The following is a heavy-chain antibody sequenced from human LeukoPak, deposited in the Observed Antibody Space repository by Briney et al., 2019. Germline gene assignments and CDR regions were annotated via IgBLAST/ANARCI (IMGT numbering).Heavy chain of an antibody. CDR2: IYYSGSA. CDR1: GGSISNYY. Sequence: SETLSLTCTVSGGSISNYYWSWIRQPPGKGLEWIGYIYYSGSANYNPSLKSRVTISLDTSKNQFSLKLTSVTAADTAVYYCSRGGYGSGGYYGYWGQGTLVTVSS. D-gene: IGHD3-10*01. CDR3: SRGGYGSGGYYGY. V-gene: IGHV4-59*01. J-gene: IGHJ4*02.